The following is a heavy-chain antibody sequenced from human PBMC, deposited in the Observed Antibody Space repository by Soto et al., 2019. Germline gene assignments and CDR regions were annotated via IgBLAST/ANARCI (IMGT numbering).Heavy chain of an antibody. D-gene: IGHD6-19*01. CDR2: IWYDGSNK. Sequence: PGVSLRLSCAASGFTFSSYGMHWVRQAPGKGLEWVAVIWYDGSNKYYADSVKGRFTISRDNSKNTLYLQMNSLRAEDTAVYFCAKRDGGSSGPFVYWGQGTLVTVS. V-gene: IGHV3-33*06. J-gene: IGHJ4*02. CDR3: AKRDGGSSGPFVY. CDR1: GFTFSSYG.